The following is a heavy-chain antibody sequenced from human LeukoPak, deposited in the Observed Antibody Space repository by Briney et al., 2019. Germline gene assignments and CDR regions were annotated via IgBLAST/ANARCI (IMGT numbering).Heavy chain of an antibody. CDR1: GFTVSSNY. CDR2: IYSGGST. D-gene: IGHD6-13*01. CDR3: AREGQQLGFDY. J-gene: IGHJ4*02. V-gene: IGHV3-53*01. Sequence: GGSLRLSCAASGFTVSSNYMSWVRQAPGKGLEWVSVIYSGGSTYYADSVKGRFTISRDNSKNTLYLQMDSLRSEDTAVYYCAREGQQLGFDYWGQGTLVTVSA.